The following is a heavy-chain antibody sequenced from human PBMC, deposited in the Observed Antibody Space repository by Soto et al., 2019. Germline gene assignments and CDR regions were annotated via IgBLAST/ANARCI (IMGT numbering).Heavy chain of an antibody. Sequence: PGGSLRLSCAASGFTFSSYAMSWVRQAPGKGLEWVSAISGSGGSTYYADSVKGRFTISRDNSKNTLYLQMNSLRAEDTAVYYCAKYYDFWSGYYTLYYFDYWGQGTLVTVSS. CDR2: ISGSGGST. J-gene: IGHJ4*02. D-gene: IGHD3-3*01. V-gene: IGHV3-23*01. CDR3: AKYYDFWSGYYTLYYFDY. CDR1: GFTFSSYA.